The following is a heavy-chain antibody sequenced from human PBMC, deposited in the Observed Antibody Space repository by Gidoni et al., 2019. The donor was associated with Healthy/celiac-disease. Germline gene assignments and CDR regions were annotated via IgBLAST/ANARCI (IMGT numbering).Heavy chain of an antibody. CDR1: GGSFSGYY. CDR3: ARGRYSGYDYFDY. D-gene: IGHD5-12*01. CDR2: INHSGST. Sequence: QVQLQQWGAGLLKPSETLSLTCAVYGGSFSGYYWSWTRQPPGKGLEWIGEINHSGSTNYNPSLKSRVTISVDTSKNQFSLKLSSVTAADTAVYYCARGRYSGYDYFDYWGQGTLVTVSS. J-gene: IGHJ4*02. V-gene: IGHV4-34*01.